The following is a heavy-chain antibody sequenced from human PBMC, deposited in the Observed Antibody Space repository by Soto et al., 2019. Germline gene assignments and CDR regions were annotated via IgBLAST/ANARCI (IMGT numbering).Heavy chain of an antibody. CDR3: ARWWFGEFFDY. V-gene: IGHV4-30-4*01. Sequence: SETLSLTCTVSGGSISSGDYYWSWIRQPPGKGLEWIGYIYYSGSTYYNPSLKSRVTISVDTSKNQFSLKLSSVTAADTAVYYYARWWFGEFFDYWGQGTLVTVSS. CDR1: GGSISSGDYY. CDR2: IYYSGST. D-gene: IGHD3-10*01. J-gene: IGHJ4*02.